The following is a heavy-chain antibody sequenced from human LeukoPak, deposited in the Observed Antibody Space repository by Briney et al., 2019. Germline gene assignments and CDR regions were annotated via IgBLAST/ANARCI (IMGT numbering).Heavy chain of an antibody. CDR2: ISWNSGTI. CDR1: GFTFDDYA. CDR3: AKASDSGSYYNVFDY. V-gene: IGHV3-9*01. J-gene: IGHJ4*02. Sequence: GGSLRLSCATSGFTFDDYAMHWVRQAPGKGLEWVSDISWNSGTIGYADSVKGRFTISRDNAKNSLYLQMNSLRAEDTALYYCAKASDSGSYYNVFDYWGQGTLVTVSS. D-gene: IGHD3-10*01.